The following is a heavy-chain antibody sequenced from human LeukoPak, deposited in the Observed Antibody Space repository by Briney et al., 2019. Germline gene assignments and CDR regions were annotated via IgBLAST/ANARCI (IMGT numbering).Heavy chain of an antibody. Sequence: GGSLRLSCAASGFTFSSYSMNWVRQAPGEGLEWVSSISSSSNYIYYADSVKGRFTISRDNSKNTLYLEMNSLRAEDTAVYYCAKDIGSYYDYWGQGILVTVSS. J-gene: IGHJ4*02. V-gene: IGHV3-21*01. CDR1: GFTFSSYS. D-gene: IGHD3-10*01. CDR2: ISSSSNYI. CDR3: AKDIGSYYDY.